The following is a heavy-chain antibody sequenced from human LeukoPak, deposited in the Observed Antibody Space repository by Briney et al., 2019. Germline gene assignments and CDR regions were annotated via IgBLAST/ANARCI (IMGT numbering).Heavy chain of an antibody. CDR2: INYSGNT. D-gene: IGHD3-10*01. V-gene: IGHV4-34*01. CDR1: GGSFSGYY. Sequence: SGTLSLTCAVYGGSFSGYYWSWIRQPPGKGLEWIGEINYSGNTNYNPSLKSRVTISLDTSKNQFSLKLSSVTAADTAVYYCARETRDYYVSGNYYFDYWGQGTLVTVSS. CDR3: ARETRDYYVSGNYYFDY. J-gene: IGHJ4*02.